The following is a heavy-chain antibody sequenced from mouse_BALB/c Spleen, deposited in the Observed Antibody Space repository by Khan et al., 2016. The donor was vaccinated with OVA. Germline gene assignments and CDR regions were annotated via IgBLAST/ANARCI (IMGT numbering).Heavy chain of an antibody. CDR3: ARMARTIN. CDR1: GFTFSSYG. V-gene: IGHV5-6-3*01. Sequence: EVELVESGGGLVQPGGSLKLSCAASGFTFSSYGMSWVRQTPDKRLELVATINSNGGSTYYPDSVKGRFTISRDNAKNTRYLQMSSLKSEDTAMYYCARMARTINWGQGTTLTVFS. CDR2: INSNGGST. J-gene: IGHJ2*01.